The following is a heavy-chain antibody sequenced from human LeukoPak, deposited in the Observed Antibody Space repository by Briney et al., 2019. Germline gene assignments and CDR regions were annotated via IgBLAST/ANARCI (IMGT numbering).Heavy chain of an antibody. CDR1: GFTFSSYW. CDR3: ARSRYYYDSSGYYY. Sequence: GGSLRLSCAASGFTFSSYWMHWVRHAPGKGLVWVSRINSDGNSTSYADSVKGRFTISRDNDKNTLYLQMNSLRAEDTAVYYCARSRYYYDSSGYYYWGQGTLVTVSS. V-gene: IGHV3-74*01. J-gene: IGHJ4*02. D-gene: IGHD3-22*01. CDR2: INSDGNST.